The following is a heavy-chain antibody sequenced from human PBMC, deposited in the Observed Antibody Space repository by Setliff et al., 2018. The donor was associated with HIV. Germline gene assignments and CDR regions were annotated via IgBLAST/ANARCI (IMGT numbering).Heavy chain of an antibody. CDR2: IIPMFVTA. V-gene: IGHV1-69*13. J-gene: IGHJ5*02. CDR1: RYTFSNYD. CDR3: ARAKATRQARPTNCFDP. D-gene: IGHD1-1*01. Sequence: GASVKVSCKASRYTFSNYDVNWVRQAPGQGLEWMGGIIPMFVTANYAQKFQDRVTITADESTSTAYMELSSLRFEDTAVYYCARAKATRQARPTNCFDPWGQGTLVTVSS.